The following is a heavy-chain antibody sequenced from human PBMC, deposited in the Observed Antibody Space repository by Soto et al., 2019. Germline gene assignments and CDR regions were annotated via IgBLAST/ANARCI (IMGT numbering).Heavy chain of an antibody. D-gene: IGHD3-9*01. CDR3: ARDRRVSGYVDY. J-gene: IGHJ4*02. CDR2: IYYSGST. Sequence: SETLSLTCTVSGGSISSGGYYWSWIRQPPGKGLEWIGYIYYSGSTNYNPSLKSRVTISVDTSKNQFSLKLSSVTAADTAVYYCARDRRVSGYVDYWGQGTLVTVSS. CDR1: GGSISSGGYY. V-gene: IGHV4-61*08.